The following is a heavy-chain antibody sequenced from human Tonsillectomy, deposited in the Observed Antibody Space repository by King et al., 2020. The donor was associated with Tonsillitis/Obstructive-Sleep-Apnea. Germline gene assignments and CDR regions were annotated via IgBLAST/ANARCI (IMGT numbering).Heavy chain of an antibody. CDR1: GGSISSSSYY. Sequence: QLQESGPGLVKPSETLSLTCTVSGGSISSSSYYWDWIRQPPGKGLEWVGSIYYSGSTYYNPSLKSRVTIFVDTSKSKFSLKLRSVTAADTAVYYCARRTGVSGNCFDPWGQGTLVTVSS. CDR3: ARRTGVSGNCFDP. V-gene: IGHV4-39*01. D-gene: IGHD3-10*01. J-gene: IGHJ5*02. CDR2: IYYSGST.